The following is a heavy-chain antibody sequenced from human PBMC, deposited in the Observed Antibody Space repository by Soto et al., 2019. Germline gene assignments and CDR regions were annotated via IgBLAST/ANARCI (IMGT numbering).Heavy chain of an antibody. J-gene: IGHJ4*02. CDR1: GDSISSGYY. CDR2: IFPSGTT. CDR3: ARGREFDS. V-gene: IGHV4-38-2*01. Sequence: SETLSLTCAVSGDSISSGYYWAWIRRPPGKGLEWIGSIFPSGTTYYNPSLKSRVSISIDVSKNQFSLNLRSLTAADTAIYFCARGREFDSWGQGTLVTVSS.